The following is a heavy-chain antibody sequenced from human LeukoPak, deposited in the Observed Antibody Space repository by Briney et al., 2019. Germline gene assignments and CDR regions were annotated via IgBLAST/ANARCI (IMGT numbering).Heavy chain of an antibody. D-gene: IGHD5-12*01. CDR2: IKQDGSEK. CDR1: GFIFSTYW. V-gene: IGHV3-7*03. Sequence: QPGGSLRLSCAASGFIFSTYWMSWVRQAPGKGLEWVANIKQDGSEKYYVDSVKGRFTISRDNAKNSLYLQMNSLRAEDTAVYYCARDGMATINSWGQGILVTVSS. CDR3: ARDGMATINS. J-gene: IGHJ4*02.